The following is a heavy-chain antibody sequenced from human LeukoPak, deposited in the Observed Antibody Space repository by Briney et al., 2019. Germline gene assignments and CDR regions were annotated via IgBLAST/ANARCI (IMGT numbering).Heavy chain of an antibody. D-gene: IGHD3-22*01. J-gene: IGHJ2*01. CDR1: GFTVSSNY. Sequence: GGSLRLSCAASGFTVSSNYMSWVRQAPGKGLEWVSVIYSGGSTYYADSVKGRFTISRDNSKNTLYLQMNSLRAEDTAVYYCARNLNTYYYDSSGSPGPWYFDLWGRGTLVTVSS. V-gene: IGHV3-53*01. CDR2: IYSGGST. CDR3: ARNLNTYYYDSSGSPGPWYFDL.